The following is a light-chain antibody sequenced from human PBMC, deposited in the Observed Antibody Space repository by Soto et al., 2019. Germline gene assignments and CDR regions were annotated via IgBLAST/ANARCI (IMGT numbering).Light chain of an antibody. CDR1: QGIRNF. V-gene: IGKV1-27*01. Sequence: DIQMTQSPTSLSASVGDRVTITCRASQGIRNFVAWYQQKPGKAPKLLIYAAYTLQSGVPSRFSGSGSGTYFPLTINSLQPEYVATYSCQKYSSVPVFGPGTKVEIK. J-gene: IGKJ3*01. CDR3: QKYSSVPV. CDR2: AAY.